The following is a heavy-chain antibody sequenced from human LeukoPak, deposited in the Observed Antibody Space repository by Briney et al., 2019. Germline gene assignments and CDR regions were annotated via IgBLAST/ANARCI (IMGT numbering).Heavy chain of an antibody. D-gene: IGHD2-2*01. Sequence: SETLSLTCTVSGGSIRGYYWSWIRQPPGKGLEWIGYIYHSGSTYYNPSLKSRVTISVDRSKNQFSLKLSSVTAADTAVYYCARLLRGSSTSCWFDPWGQGTLVTVSS. V-gene: IGHV4-59*12. CDR2: IYHSGST. CDR3: ARLLRGSSTSCWFDP. J-gene: IGHJ5*02. CDR1: GGSIRGYY.